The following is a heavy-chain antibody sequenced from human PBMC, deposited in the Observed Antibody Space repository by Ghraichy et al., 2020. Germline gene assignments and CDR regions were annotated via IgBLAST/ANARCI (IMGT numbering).Heavy chain of an antibody. J-gene: IGHJ4*02. Sequence: SGPTLVKPTQTLTLTCTFSGFSLSTSGVGVGWIRQPPGKALEWLALIYWDDDKRYSPSLKSRLTITKDTSKNQVVLTMTNMDPVDTATYYCAHGTYYDSSASFDYWGQGTLVTVSS. D-gene: IGHD3-22*01. V-gene: IGHV2-5*02. CDR3: AHGTYYDSSASFDY. CDR1: GFSLSTSGVG. CDR2: IYWDDDK.